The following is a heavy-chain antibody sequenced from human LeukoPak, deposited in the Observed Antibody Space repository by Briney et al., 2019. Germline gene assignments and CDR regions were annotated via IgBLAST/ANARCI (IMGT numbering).Heavy chain of an antibody. J-gene: IGHJ4*02. CDR1: GYTFTSYA. CDR3: ARAHQPYGDYAFDY. D-gene: IGHD4-17*01. CDR2: INAGNGNI. Sequence: ASVKVSCKASGYTFTSYAMHWVRQAPGQRLEWMGWINAGNGNIKYSQKFQGRVTMTRDTSTSTVYMELSSLRSEDTAVYYCARAHQPYGDYAFDYWGQGTLVTVSS. V-gene: IGHV1-3*01.